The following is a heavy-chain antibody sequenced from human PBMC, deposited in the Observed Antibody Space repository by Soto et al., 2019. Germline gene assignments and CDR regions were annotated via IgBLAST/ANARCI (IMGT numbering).Heavy chain of an antibody. D-gene: IGHD6-13*01. CDR2: INHNSGGT. V-gene: IGHV1-2*02. CDR3: AREEATAGNDCFDF. CDR1: TGNS. Sequence: QVQRGQSGAEVNKPWASVKVSCKASTGNSLHWLRQAPGQGLEWMGWINHNSGGTHYAEQLQGKGTMTWDTSISTVYMELNSLTSYEKAVDYCAREEATAGNDCFDFWGQGTLVTVSS. J-gene: IGHJ4*02.